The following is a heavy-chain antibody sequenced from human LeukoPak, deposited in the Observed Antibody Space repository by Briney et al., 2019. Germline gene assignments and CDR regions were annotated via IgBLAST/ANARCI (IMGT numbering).Heavy chain of an antibody. CDR1: GFSFNSYG. CDR2: IWYDGSNK. CDR3: ARGVDTPMAVPFDP. Sequence: GGSLRLSCAASGFSFNSYGMHWVRQAPGKGLEWVAVIWYDGSNKYYADSVKGRFTVSRDNSKNTLFLQMNSLRAEDTAVYYCARGVDTPMAVPFDPWGQGTLVTVSS. J-gene: IGHJ5*02. D-gene: IGHD5-18*01. V-gene: IGHV3-33*01.